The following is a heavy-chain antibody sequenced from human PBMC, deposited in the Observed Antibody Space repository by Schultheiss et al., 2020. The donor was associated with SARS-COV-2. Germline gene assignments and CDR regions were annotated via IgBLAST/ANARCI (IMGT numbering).Heavy chain of an antibody. CDR1: GFTFSSYA. D-gene: IGHD5-18*01. CDR2: ISSSSSYI. CDR3: ARVTDEQLWSIYYYYGMDV. J-gene: IGHJ6*02. Sequence: GESLKISCAASGFTFSSYAMSWVRQAPGKGLEWVSSISSSSSYIYYADSVKGRFTISRDNAKNSLYLQMNSLRAEDTAVYYCARVTDEQLWSIYYYYGMDVWGQGTTVTVSS. V-gene: IGHV3-21*01.